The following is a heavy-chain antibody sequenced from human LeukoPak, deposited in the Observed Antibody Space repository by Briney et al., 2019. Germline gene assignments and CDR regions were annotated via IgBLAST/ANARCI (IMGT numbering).Heavy chain of an antibody. CDR3: SRGPVFDY. Sequence: SGPTLVKSTQTLTLTCTFSGFSLSTPTTAVGWVRQSPGKALEWLALIYWDDRERYNPSLRTRLTITWDTYRDRVVLAMTEMDPEDTATYYCSRGPVFDYWGQGALVTVSS. V-gene: IGHV2-5*02. J-gene: IGHJ4*02. CDR1: GFSLSTPTTA. CDR2: IYWDDRE.